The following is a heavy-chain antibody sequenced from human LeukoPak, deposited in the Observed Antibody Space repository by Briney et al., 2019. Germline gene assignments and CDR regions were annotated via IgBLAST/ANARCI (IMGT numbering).Heavy chain of an antibody. D-gene: IGHD4-17*01. CDR2: IYYSGST. CDR1: GGSISSSSYY. J-gene: IGHJ4*02. V-gene: IGHV4-39*01. CDR3: ARRTTVTIDY. Sequence: SETLSLTCTVFGGSISSSSYYWGWIRQPPGKGLEWIGSIYYSGSTYYNPSLKSRVTISVDTSKNQFSLKLSSVTAADTAVYYCARRTTVTIDYWGQGTLVTVSS.